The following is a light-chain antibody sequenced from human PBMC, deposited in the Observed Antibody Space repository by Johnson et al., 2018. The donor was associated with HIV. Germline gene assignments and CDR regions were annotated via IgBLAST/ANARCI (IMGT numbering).Light chain of an antibody. CDR2: EKN. CDR1: SSNIGNNY. V-gene: IGLV1-51*02. Sequence: QSVLTQPPSVSAAPGQKVTISCSGSSSNIGNNYVSWYQQLPGTAPKLLIYEKNKRPSGIPDRFSASKSGTSATLGITGLQTGDEADYYCGTWDSSPNPHYVFGTGTKVTVL. J-gene: IGLJ1*01. CDR3: GTWDSSPNPHYV.